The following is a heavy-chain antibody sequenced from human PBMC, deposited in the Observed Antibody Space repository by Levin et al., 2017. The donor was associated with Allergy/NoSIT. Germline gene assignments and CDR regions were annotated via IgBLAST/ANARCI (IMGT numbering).Heavy chain of an antibody. V-gene: IGHV4-30-2*01. CDR3: ARVAGYSYGYYFDY. J-gene: IGHJ4*02. Sequence: SETLSLTCAVSGGSISSGGYSWSWIRQPPGNGLEWIGNIYLSGSTNDNPSLKSRVTMSVDRSKNQFCLKLSYVTAADTAVYYCARVAGYSYGYYFDYWGPGTLVTVSS. D-gene: IGHD5-18*01. CDR2: IYLSGST. CDR1: GGSISSGGYS.